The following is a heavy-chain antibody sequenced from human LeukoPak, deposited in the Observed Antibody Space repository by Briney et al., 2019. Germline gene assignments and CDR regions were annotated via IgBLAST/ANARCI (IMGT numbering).Heavy chain of an antibody. D-gene: IGHD2-15*01. CDR3: ANCLTGVVVAAYFDY. CDR1: GGTFSSYA. Sequence: GASVKVSRKASGGTFSSYAISWVRQAPGQGLEWMGGIIPIFGTANYAQKFQGRVTITADKSTSTAYMELSSLRSEDTAVYYCANCLTGVVVAAYFDYWGQGTLVTVSS. J-gene: IGHJ4*02. V-gene: IGHV1-69*06. CDR2: IIPIFGTA.